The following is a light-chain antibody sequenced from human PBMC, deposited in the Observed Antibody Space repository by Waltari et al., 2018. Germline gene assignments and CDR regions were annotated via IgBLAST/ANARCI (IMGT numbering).Light chain of an antibody. CDR3: QQFDRLVYT. CDR2: AAP. Sequence: DIQMTQSPSSLSASVGDRVTITCQASHDITKYLNWYQQKPGKAPKLLIYAAPSLESGVPSRFSGSGSGTDFTFTISSLQPEDIATYYCQQFDRLVYTFGQGTKLEIK. V-gene: IGKV1-33*01. CDR1: HDITKY. J-gene: IGKJ2*01.